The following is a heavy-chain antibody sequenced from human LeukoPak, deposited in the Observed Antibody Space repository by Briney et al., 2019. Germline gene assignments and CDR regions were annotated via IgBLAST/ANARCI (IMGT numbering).Heavy chain of an antibody. V-gene: IGHV1-24*01. D-gene: IGHD3-9*01. Sequence: ASVKVSCKVSGYTLTELSMHWVRQAPGKGLEWMGGFDPEDGETIYAQKFRGRVTMTEDTSTDTAYMELRSLRSDDTATYYCATGYPKRRPSDMLTVPLFDYWGQGSLVIVSS. CDR3: ATGYPKRRPSDMLTVPLFDY. J-gene: IGHJ4*02. CDR2: FDPEDGET. CDR1: GYTLTELS.